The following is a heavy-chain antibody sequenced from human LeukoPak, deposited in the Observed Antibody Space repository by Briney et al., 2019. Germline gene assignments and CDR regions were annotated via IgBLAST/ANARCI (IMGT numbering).Heavy chain of an antibody. CDR3: ARGWDCDTTNCYLLQD. Sequence: SVKVSCKASGGTLNSYAFSWVRQAPGQGLEWMGGTIAIFGTPNYAQRFQDRVSITKDESTNTVYVELSNLRSDDTAVYYCARGWDCDTTNCYLLQDWGQGTLVIVSS. D-gene: IGHD2-2*01. CDR1: GGTLNSYA. CDR2: TIAIFGTP. V-gene: IGHV1-69*05. J-gene: IGHJ1*01.